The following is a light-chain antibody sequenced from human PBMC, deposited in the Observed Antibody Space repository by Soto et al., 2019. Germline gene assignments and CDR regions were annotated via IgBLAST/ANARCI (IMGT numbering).Light chain of an antibody. J-gene: IGKJ1*01. Sequence: EIVMTQSPATLSVSPGERATLSCRASQSVSSNLAWYQQKPGQAPRLLIFGASTRATGIPARFSGRGSGTEFTLLISSLQSEDFAVYNCQQYNNWPPWTFGQGTKVEIK. V-gene: IGKV3-15*01. CDR2: GAS. CDR3: QQYNNWPPWT. CDR1: QSVSSN.